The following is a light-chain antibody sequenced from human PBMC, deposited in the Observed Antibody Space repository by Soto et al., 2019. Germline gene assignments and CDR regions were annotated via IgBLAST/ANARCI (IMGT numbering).Light chain of an antibody. Sequence: DIQMTQSPSSLSASVGDRVTITCRASQGISDYLAWFQQKPGKVPELLIYASSTLRSGVPSRFSGSGSGKNFTLTISSLQPEDVATYSCHKYNSAPRTFGQGTKLEIK. CDR1: QGISDY. V-gene: IGKV1-27*01. CDR2: ASS. J-gene: IGKJ2*01. CDR3: HKYNSAPRT.